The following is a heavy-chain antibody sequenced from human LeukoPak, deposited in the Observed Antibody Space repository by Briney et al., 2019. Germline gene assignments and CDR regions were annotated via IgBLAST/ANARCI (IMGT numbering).Heavy chain of an antibody. CDR1: GGSFSGYY. V-gene: IGHV4-34*01. D-gene: IGHD3-10*01. Sequence: SETLSLTRAVYGGSFSGYYWSWIRQPPGKGLEWIGEINHSGSTNYNPSLKSRVTISVDTSKNQFSLKLSSVTAADTAVYYCARGRITMVRGVSHWFDPWGQGTLVTVSS. CDR2: INHSGST. CDR3: ARGRITMVRGVSHWFDP. J-gene: IGHJ5*02.